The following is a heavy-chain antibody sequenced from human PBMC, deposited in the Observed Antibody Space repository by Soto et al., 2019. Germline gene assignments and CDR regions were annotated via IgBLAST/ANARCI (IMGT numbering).Heavy chain of an antibody. CDR2: IYPGDSET. V-gene: IGHV5-51*01. CDR1: GYRFSKYW. D-gene: IGHD3-22*01. J-gene: IGHJ3*02. CDR3: TRRLTDSIGDAFDI. Sequence: EVQLVQSGAVVKKAGESLKISCQVSGYRFSKYWIDWVRQMPGKGLESLGIIYPGDSETKYSPAFQGQVTISANTSITTAYLQWSSMNAANTAMYYCTRRLTDSIGDAFDIWGQGTMVAVSS.